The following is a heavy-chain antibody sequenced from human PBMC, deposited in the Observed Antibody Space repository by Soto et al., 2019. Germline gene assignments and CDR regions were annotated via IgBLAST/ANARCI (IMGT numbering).Heavy chain of an antibody. D-gene: IGHD3-3*01. J-gene: IGHJ6*03. Sequence: GGSLRLSCAASGFTFSSYAMSWVRQAPGKGLEWVSAISGSGGSTYYADSVKGRFTISRDNSKNTLYLQMNSLRAEDTAVYYCASQLDYDFWSGETMDVWGKGTTVTAP. V-gene: IGHV3-23*01. CDR2: ISGSGGST. CDR1: GFTFSSYA. CDR3: ASQLDYDFWSGETMDV.